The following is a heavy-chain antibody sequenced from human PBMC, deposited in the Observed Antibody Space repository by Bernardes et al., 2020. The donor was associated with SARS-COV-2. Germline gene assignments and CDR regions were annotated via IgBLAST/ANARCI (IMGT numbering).Heavy chain of an antibody. CDR2: VYFTGNT. CDR1: GGPIGSHY. Sequence: SETLSLTCTVSGGPIGSHYWSWIRQSPGKGLEWIGNVYFTGNTNHNPSLRSRAIIGIDTSKSQFSLRLNSVTAADAAVYYCARDVFLGSSWDQSYYGMDVRGQGTTVTVSS. V-gene: IGHV4-59*11. D-gene: IGHD6-13*01. CDR3: ARDVFLGSSWDQSYYGMDV. J-gene: IGHJ6*02.